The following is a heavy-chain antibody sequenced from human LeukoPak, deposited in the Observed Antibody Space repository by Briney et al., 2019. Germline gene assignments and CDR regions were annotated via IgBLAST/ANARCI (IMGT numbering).Heavy chain of an antibody. V-gene: IGHV1-18*01. CDR1: GYTFTSYG. CDR2: ISAYNGNT. CDR3: ARDLRSVPSQQPRGY. J-gene: IGHJ4*02. Sequence: ASVKVSCKASGYTFTSYGISWVRQAPGQGLEWMGWISAYNGNTNYAQKLQGRVTMTTDTSTSTAYMELRSLRSDDTAVYYCARDLRSVPSQQPRGYWGQGTLVTVSS. D-gene: IGHD6-13*01.